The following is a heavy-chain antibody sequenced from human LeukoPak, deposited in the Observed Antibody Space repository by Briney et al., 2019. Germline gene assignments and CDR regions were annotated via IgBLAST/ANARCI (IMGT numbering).Heavy chain of an antibody. D-gene: IGHD5-12*01. V-gene: IGHV3-21*01. Sequence: GGSLRLSCAASGFTFSSYSMNWVRQAPGKGLEWVSSISSSSSYIYYADSVKGRFTISRDNAKNSLYLQMNSLRAEDTAVYYCARCYNRVATTGVDYYYDMDVWGQGTTVTVSS. CDR1: GFTFSSYS. CDR3: ARCYNRVATTGVDYYYDMDV. J-gene: IGHJ6*02. CDR2: ISSSSSYI.